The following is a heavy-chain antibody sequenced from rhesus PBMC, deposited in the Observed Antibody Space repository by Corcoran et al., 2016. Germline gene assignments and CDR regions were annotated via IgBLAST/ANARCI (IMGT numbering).Heavy chain of an antibody. V-gene: IGHV4-147*01. CDR3: ALPGNNGAFDY. D-gene: IGHD1-20*01. CDR2: MSGRRGSH. Sequence: QLQLQESGPGLVKPSETLSLTCAVSGGSISANWWTWIRQPPGKGLEGIGRMSGRRGSHRYNPSVKRGRNVATETAKNEVCLKLSCVSGADTAVYYCALPGNNGAFDYWGQGVLVTVSS. J-gene: IGHJ4*01. CDR1: GGSISANW.